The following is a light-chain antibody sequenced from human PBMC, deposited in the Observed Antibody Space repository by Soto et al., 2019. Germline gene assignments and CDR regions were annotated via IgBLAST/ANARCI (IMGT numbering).Light chain of an antibody. CDR1: SSDVGSYDH. J-gene: IGLJ1*01. CDR2: EVS. CDR3: ISYTGRSTSYV. V-gene: IGLV2-14*01. Sequence: QSVLTQPASVSASPGQSITISSSGTSSDVGSYDHVAWYQQFPGKTPTLMIYEVSNRPSGVSSRFSGSKSGNTASLTISGLQAEDEGDYYCISYTGRSTSYVFGSGTKVTVL.